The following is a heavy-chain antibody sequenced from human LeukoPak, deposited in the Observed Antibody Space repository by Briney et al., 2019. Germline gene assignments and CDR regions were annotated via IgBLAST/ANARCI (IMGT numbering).Heavy chain of an antibody. J-gene: IGHJ4*02. CDR2: IYHSGST. D-gene: IGHD2-21*02. CDR1: GYSISSGYY. Sequence: PSETLSLTCTVSGYSISSGYYWGWIRQPPGKGLEWIGSIYHSGSTYYNPSLKSRVTISVDTSKNQFSLKLSSVTAADTAVYYCARDPRELLRHYFDYWGQGTLVTVSS. CDR3: ARDPRELLRHYFDY. V-gene: IGHV4-38-2*02.